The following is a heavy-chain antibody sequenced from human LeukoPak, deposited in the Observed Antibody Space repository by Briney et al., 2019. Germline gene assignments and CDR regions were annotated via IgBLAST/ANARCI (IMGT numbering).Heavy chain of an antibody. CDR1: GYTFTGYY. CDR3: TSRYCSSTSCYN. Sequence: ASVKVSCKASGYTFTGYYMHWVRQAPGQGLEWMGWINPNSGGTNYAQKFQGRVTMTRDTSISTAYMELSRLRSDDTAVYYCTSRYCSSTSCYNWGQGTLVTVSS. CDR2: INPNSGGT. V-gene: IGHV1-2*02. D-gene: IGHD2-2*02. J-gene: IGHJ4*02.